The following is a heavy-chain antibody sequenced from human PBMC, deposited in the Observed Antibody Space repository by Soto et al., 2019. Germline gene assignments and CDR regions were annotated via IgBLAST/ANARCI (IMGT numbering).Heavy chain of an antibody. J-gene: IGHJ5*02. V-gene: IGHV1-18*01. CDR3: ARPPMVRREPRVNWFDP. CDR1: GYTFTSYG. CDR2: ISAYNGNT. Sequence: QVQLVQSGAEVKKPGASVKVSCKASGYTFTSYGISWVRQAPGQGLEWMGWISAYNGNTNYAQKLQGRVTMTTDTSTSTAYMELRSLRYDDTAVYYCARPPMVRREPRVNWFDPWGQGTLVTVSS. D-gene: IGHD3-10*01.